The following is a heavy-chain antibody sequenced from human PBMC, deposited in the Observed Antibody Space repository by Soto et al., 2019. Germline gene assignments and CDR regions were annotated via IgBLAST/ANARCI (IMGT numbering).Heavy chain of an antibody. V-gene: IGHV3-33*01. CDR2: IWYDGSNK. CDR1: EFTFRNYG. Sequence: QVQLVESGGGVVQPGRSLRLSCAASEFTFRNYGMHWVRQAPGKGLEWVAVIWYDGSNKYYADSVKGRFIISRDNSKSTPXLQMDSLRAEDTAVYYCARDAYYAASGSYHGAFDIWGQGTLVTVSS. J-gene: IGHJ3*02. D-gene: IGHD3-10*01. CDR3: ARDAYYAASGSYHGAFDI.